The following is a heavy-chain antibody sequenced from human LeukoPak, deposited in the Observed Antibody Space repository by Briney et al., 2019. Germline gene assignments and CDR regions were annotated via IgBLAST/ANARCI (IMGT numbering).Heavy chain of an antibody. CDR2: ISYDGSNK. Sequence: GGSLRLSCIASGFTLGSHGMFWVRQAPGKGLEWVTFISYDGSNKYYGESMKGRFTVSRDNSKNTLYLQMNSLRVEDTAVYYCARDSATGYCSDYWGQGTLVTVSS. V-gene: IGHV3-30*19. CDR3: ARDSATGYCSDY. D-gene: IGHD3-9*01. CDR1: GFTLGSHG. J-gene: IGHJ4*02.